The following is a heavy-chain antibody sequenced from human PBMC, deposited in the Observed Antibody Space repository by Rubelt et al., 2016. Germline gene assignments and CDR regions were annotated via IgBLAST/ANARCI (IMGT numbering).Heavy chain of an antibody. V-gene: IGHV1-69*04. Sequence: NYAQKFQGRVTITADKSTSTAYMELSSLRSEDTAVYYCAREPTAEYYFDYWGQGTLVTVSS. J-gene: IGHJ4*02. CDR3: AREPTAEYYFDY. D-gene: IGHD5-18*01.